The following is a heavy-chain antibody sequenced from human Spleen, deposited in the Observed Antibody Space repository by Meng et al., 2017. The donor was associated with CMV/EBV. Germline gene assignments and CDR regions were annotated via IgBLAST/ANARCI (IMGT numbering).Heavy chain of an antibody. CDR1: GSTFSSYA. CDR3: VREGREFVVVPDDKGLTRNYYSYYGMDV. J-gene: IGHJ6*02. V-gene: IGHV3-7*01. CDR2: IKQDGNEK. D-gene: IGHD2-2*01. Sequence: GGSLTLSCAASGSTFSSYAMSWVRQAPGKGLEWVANIKQDGNEKYYVDSVKGRFPISGDNAKNSLNLQMNSLRVEDTAVYYCVREGREFVVVPDDKGLTRNYYSYYGMDVWGQGTTVTVSS.